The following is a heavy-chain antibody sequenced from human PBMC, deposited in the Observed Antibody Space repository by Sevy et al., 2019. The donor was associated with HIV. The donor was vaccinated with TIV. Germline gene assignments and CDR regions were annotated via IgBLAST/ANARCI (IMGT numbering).Heavy chain of an antibody. CDR2: VYYTGTT. J-gene: IGHJ4*02. CDR3: AGSYYNFWNGYYNPFDS. V-gene: IGHV4-34*01. CDR1: GGSFSGYY. Sequence: SETLSLTCAVYGGSFSGYYWSWIRQPPGKGLEWIGIVYYTGTTYYNPSLKSRVTISVDTSKSQFSLRLSSVTAADTAVYFCAGSYYNFWNGYYNPFDSWGQGTLVTVSS. D-gene: IGHD3-3*01.